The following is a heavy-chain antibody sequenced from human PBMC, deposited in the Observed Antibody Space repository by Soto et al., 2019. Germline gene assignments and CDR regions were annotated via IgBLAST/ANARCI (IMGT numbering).Heavy chain of an antibody. CDR1: GGSISSGGYY. J-gene: IGHJ4*02. Sequence: QVQLQESGPGLVKPSQTLSLTCTVSGGSISSGGYYWSWIRQHPGKGLEWIGYIYYSGSTYYNPSLKSRVTISVDTSKNQFSLKPSSVTAADTAVYYCARVWFGELLQFFDYWGQGTLVTVSS. D-gene: IGHD3-10*01. CDR2: IYYSGST. V-gene: IGHV4-31*03. CDR3: ARVWFGELLQFFDY.